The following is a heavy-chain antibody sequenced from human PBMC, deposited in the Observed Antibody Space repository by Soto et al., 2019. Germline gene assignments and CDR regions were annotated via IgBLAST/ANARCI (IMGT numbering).Heavy chain of an antibody. CDR3: ARHASGVLWYPFDP. V-gene: IGHV4-59*08. CDR1: GGSISSYY. CDR2: IYGSGST. Sequence: SETLSLTCTVSGGSISSYYWSWIRQPPGKGLEWIGYIYGSGSTNYNPSLKSRVTVSVDTSKNQFSLKLSSVTAADTAVYYCARHASGVLWYPFDPWGQGTLVTVSS. J-gene: IGHJ5*02. D-gene: IGHD3-16*01.